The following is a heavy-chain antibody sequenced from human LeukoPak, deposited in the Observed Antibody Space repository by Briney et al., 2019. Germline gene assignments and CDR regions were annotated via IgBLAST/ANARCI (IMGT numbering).Heavy chain of an antibody. D-gene: IGHD4-23*01. J-gene: IGHJ4*02. V-gene: IGHV1-2*04. CDR1: GYTFTGYY. CDR2: INPNSGGT. Sequence: WASVKVSCKASGYTFTGYYMHWVRQAPGQGLEWMGWINPNSGGTNYAQEFQGWVTMTRDTSISTAYMELSRPRSDDTAVYYCASSRFGGFPYYWGQGTLVTVSS. CDR3: ASSRFGGFPYY.